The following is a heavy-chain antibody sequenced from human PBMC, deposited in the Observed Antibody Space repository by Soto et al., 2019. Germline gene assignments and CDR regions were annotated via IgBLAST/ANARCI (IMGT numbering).Heavy chain of an antibody. D-gene: IGHD2-15*01. CDR2: ISAYNGNT. V-gene: IGHV1-18*01. CDR3: ARIGYCSGGSCYQIYYYYSGMDV. J-gene: IGHJ6*02. CDR1: GYTFTSYG. Sequence: ASVKVSCKASGYTFTSYGISWVRQAPGQGLEWMGWISAYNGNTNYAQKLQGRVTMTTDTSTSTAYMELRSLRSDDTAVYYCARIGYCSGGSCYQIYYYYSGMDVWGQGTTVTVSS.